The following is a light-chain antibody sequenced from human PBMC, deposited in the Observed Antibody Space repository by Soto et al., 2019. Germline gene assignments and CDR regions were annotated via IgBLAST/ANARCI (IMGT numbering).Light chain of an antibody. CDR2: GAS. CDR1: QSVSSNV. CDR3: RQYCYSLEFA. J-gene: IGKJ4*01. V-gene: IGKV3-20*01. Sequence: EIVLTQSPGTLSLSPGERATLSCRASQSVSSNVLAWYQDKPGQAPRLRIYGASSRATGLPDRFSGSGSGTDFTLTISRLEPEDFAVYYCRQYCYSLEFAFGGGTKVEIK.